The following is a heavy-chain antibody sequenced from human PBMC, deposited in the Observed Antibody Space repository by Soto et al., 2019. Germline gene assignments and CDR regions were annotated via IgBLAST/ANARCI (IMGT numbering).Heavy chain of an antibody. J-gene: IGHJ6*02. CDR1: GGSISSSSYY. CDR2: IYYSGST. D-gene: IGHD6-13*01. Sequence: SSETLSLTCPVSGGSISSSSYYWGWIRQPPGKGLEWIGSIYYSGSTYYNPSLKSRVTISVDTSKNQFSLKLSSVTAADTAVYYCATSSSPNLYYYYGMDVWGQGTTVTVSS. CDR3: ATSSSPNLYYYYGMDV. V-gene: IGHV4-39*01.